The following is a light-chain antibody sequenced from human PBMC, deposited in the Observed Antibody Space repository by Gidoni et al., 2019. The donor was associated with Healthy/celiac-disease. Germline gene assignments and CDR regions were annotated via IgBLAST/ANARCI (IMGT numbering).Light chain of an antibody. Sequence: DIQMTQTPFSLSASVGDRVTIPCRVSQSISTHLNWYQQKPGKAPKLLIYAASSLQSGVPSRFSGSGSGTDFTLTISSLQPEDFATYYCQQSYSTPRYFGQGTKLEIK. V-gene: IGKV1-39*01. CDR2: AAS. CDR3: QQSYSTPRY. J-gene: IGKJ2*01. CDR1: QSISTH.